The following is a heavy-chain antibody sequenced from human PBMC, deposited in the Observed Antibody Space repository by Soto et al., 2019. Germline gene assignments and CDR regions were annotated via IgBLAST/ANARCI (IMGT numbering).Heavy chain of an antibody. J-gene: IGHJ6*02. Sequence: PGGSLRLSCAASGFTFSSYAMSWVRQAPGKGLEWVSAISGSGGSTYYADSVKGRFTISRDNSKNTLYLQMNSLRAEDTAVYYCAKEGTIWSELYYYYYGRDVWGQGTTVTVSS. D-gene: IGHD3-3*01. CDR1: GFTFSSYA. CDR2: ISGSGGST. V-gene: IGHV3-23*01. CDR3: AKEGTIWSELYYYYYGRDV.